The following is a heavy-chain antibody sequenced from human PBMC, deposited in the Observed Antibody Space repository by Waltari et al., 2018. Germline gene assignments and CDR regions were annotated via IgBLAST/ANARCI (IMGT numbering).Heavy chain of an antibody. V-gene: IGHV3-7*01. Sequence: EVQLVESGGGLVQPGGSLRLPCAASGLTFSRNWMSWVRQAPGKGLEWVANIKEDGSEKYYQDSVKGRFTISRDNAKNSLYLQMNSLRAEDTAVYYCGRDRRGGTDFDYWGQGTLVTVSS. D-gene: IGHD2-15*01. CDR2: IKEDGSEK. J-gene: IGHJ4*02. CDR1: GLTFSRNW. CDR3: GRDRRGGTDFDY.